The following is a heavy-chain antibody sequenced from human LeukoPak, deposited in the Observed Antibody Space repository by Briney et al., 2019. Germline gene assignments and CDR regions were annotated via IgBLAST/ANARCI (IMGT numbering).Heavy chain of an antibody. J-gene: IGHJ3*02. CDR1: RGSISSGGYY. CDR2: IYYSGNT. V-gene: IGHV4-31*03. Sequence: SQTLSLTCTVSRGSISSGGYYWSWIRQHPGKGLEWIGYIYYSGNTYYNPSLKSRVTISVDTSKNQFSLKLSSVTAADTAVYFCARGRTATSNAFDIWGQGTMVTVSS. CDR3: ARGRTATSNAFDI. D-gene: IGHD2-21*02.